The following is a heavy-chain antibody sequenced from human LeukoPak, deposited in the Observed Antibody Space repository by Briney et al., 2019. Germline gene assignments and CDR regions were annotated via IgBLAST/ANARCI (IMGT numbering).Heavy chain of an antibody. CDR3: ARAFKAVAGTNYYMDV. CDR2: IYYSGNT. J-gene: IGHJ6*03. V-gene: IGHV4-59*01. Sequence: SETLSLTCTVSDGSLSSYYWSWIRQPPGKGLEWIGYIYYSGNTNYNPSLKSRVTISVDTSKNQFSLKLSSVTAADTAVYYCARAFKAVAGTNYYMDVWGKGTTVTVSS. D-gene: IGHD6-19*01. CDR1: DGSLSSYY.